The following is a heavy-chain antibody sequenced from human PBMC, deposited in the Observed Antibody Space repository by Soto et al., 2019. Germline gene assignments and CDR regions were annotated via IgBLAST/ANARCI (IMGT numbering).Heavy chain of an antibody. J-gene: IGHJ5*02. D-gene: IGHD2-15*01. CDR2: IIPIFGTA. V-gene: IGHV1-69*06. Sequence: QVQLVQSGAEVKKPGSSVKVSCKASGGTFSSYAISWVRQTPGQGLEWMGGIIPIFGTANYAQKFQGRVTITADKSTSTAYMELSSLRTEDTTVHYCARGGVAVSPWGWFDPWGEGSLVTVSS. CDR3: ARGGVAVSPWGWFDP. CDR1: GGTFSSYA.